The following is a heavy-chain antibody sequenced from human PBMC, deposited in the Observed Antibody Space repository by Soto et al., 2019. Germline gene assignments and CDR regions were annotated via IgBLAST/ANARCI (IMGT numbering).Heavy chain of an antibody. CDR2: ISSSSSYT. CDR1: GFTFSDYY. J-gene: IGHJ6*02. CDR3: ARGASRYYFYGMDV. D-gene: IGHD2-2*01. Sequence: QVQLVESGGGLVKPGGSLRLSCAASGFTFSDYYMRWIRQAPGKGLEWVSYISSSSSYTNYADSVKGRFTISRDNAKNSLYLQMNSLRAADTSVYYCARGASRYYFYGMDVWGQGTTVTVSS. V-gene: IGHV3-11*06.